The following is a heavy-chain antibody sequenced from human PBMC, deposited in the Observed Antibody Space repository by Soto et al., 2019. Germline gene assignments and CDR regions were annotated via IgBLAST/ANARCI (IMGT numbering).Heavy chain of an antibody. Sequence: GGSLRLSCAASGFTFSSYAMHWVRQAPGKGLEWVAVISYDGSNKYYADSVKGRFTISRDNSKNTLYLQMNSLRAEDTAVYYCARDSVVVVPAATLYYYGMDVWGQGTTVTVSS. V-gene: IGHV3-30-3*01. D-gene: IGHD2-2*01. J-gene: IGHJ6*02. CDR2: ISYDGSNK. CDR1: GFTFSSYA. CDR3: ARDSVVVVPAATLYYYGMDV.